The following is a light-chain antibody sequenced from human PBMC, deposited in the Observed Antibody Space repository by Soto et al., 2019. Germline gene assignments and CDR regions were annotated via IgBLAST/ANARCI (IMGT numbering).Light chain of an antibody. CDR3: SSYTSSSTVI. CDR2: DVT. V-gene: IGLV2-14*01. Sequence: QSVLTQPASVSGSPGQSITISCTGTISDIGGYNYVSWYQQHPGKAPKLMIYDVTNRPSGVSNRFSGSKSGSTASLTISGLQAEDEADYYCSSYTSSSTVIFGGGTKVTVL. CDR1: ISDIGGYNY. J-gene: IGLJ2*01.